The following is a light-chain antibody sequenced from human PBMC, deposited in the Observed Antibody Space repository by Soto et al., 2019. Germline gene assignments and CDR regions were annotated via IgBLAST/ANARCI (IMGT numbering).Light chain of an antibody. J-gene: IGKJ1*01. V-gene: IGKV3-20*01. CDR1: QSVRSN. Sequence: EIVMTQSPVTLSVSPGERATLSCRASQSVRSNLAWYQQKPGQAPRLLIYGASRRATGIPDRFSGSASGTDFTLTISRLEPEDFAVYYCLKYGSSPGWTFGPGTKVDIK. CDR3: LKYGSSPGWT. CDR2: GAS.